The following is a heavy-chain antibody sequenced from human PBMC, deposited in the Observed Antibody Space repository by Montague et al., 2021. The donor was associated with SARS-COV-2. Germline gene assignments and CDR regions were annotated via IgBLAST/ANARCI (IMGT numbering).Heavy chain of an antibody. CDR1: GFSFSTFW. CDR3: ARVVSNGWTFDY. D-gene: IGHD6-19*01. V-gene: IGHV3-7*04. Sequence: SLRLSCAASGFSFSTFWMTWVRQAPGKGLEWVASIKPDGSDKYYVESVKGRFTISRDNARNSLYLQLNNLRAEDTAVFYCARVVSNGWTFDYWGQGTLVTVSS. CDR2: IKPDGSDK. J-gene: IGHJ4*02.